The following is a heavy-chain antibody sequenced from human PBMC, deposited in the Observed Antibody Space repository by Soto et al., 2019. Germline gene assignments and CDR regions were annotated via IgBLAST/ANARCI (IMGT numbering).Heavy chain of an antibody. V-gene: IGHV1-69*13. D-gene: IGHD3-22*01. CDR1: GGTFSSYA. J-gene: IGHJ4*02. CDR3: ASLGDSTMIVVVNY. Sequence: SVKVSCKASGGTFSSYAISWVRQAPGQGLEWMGGIIPIFGTANYAQKFQGRVTITADESTSTAYMELSSLRSEDTAVYYCASLGDSTMIVVVNYWGQGTLVTVSS. CDR2: IIPIFGTA.